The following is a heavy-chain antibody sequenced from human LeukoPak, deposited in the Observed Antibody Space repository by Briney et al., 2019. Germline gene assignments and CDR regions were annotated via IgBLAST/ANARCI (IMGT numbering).Heavy chain of an antibody. V-gene: IGHV3-23*01. J-gene: IGHJ4*02. D-gene: IGHD3-10*01. CDR2: ISGSGGST. Sequence: GGSLRLSCAASGFTFSSYGMSWVRQAPGKGLEWVSAISGSGGSTYYADSVKGRFTISRDNSKNTLYLQMNSLRAEDTAVYYCAKGEYYYGSGSYFWGQGTLVTVSS. CDR1: GFTFSSYG. CDR3: AKGEYYYGSGSYF.